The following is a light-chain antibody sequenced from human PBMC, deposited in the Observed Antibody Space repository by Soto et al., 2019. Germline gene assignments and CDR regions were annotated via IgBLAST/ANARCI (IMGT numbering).Light chain of an antibody. CDR2: SAS. CDR3: QQADSCPRAP. J-gene: IGKJ5*01. CDR1: QGISSW. Sequence: IEVTQSTYSVSASVGDRVTITCRASQGISSWLVWYQQKPGKAPKLLIYSASSLQSGVPSRFSGSGSGTDLTLSISSLQPEDFATYYCQQADSCPRAPFGQGTRLEIK. V-gene: IGKV1D-12*01.